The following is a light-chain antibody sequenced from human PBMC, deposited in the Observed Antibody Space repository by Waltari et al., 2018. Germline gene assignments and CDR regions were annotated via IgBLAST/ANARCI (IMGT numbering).Light chain of an antibody. V-gene: IGLV3-9*01. Sequence: SYELTQPLSVSVAPGQTASITCGGDHIGGKTVHWYQHKPGQAPVLVIYRDSHRPSGIPERFSGSNSENTATLTISRVQAGDEADLYCQVWDSTTDVIFGGGTKLTVL. CDR2: RDS. CDR1: HIGGKT. J-gene: IGLJ2*01. CDR3: QVWDSTTDVI.